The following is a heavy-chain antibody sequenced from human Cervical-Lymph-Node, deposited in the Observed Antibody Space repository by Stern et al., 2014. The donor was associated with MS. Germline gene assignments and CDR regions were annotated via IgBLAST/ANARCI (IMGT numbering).Heavy chain of an antibody. CDR1: GVPTSSGGYY. J-gene: IGHJ3*02. V-gene: IGHV4-31*03. CDR3: AAIGPLMEGAAFDI. Sequence: VQLVESGPGLVKPSQTLSLSCTVSGVPTSSGGYYWTWLRQLPGKGLEWVGYIHHSGATFYNPSLKSRVSISVDTSENRFSLNLKSVSAADTAVYYCAAIGPLMEGAAFDIWGQGTMVTVSS. CDR2: IHHSGAT. D-gene: IGHD3-16*01.